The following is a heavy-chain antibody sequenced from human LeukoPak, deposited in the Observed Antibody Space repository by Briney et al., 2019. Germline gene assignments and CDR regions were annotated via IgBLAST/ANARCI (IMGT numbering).Heavy chain of an antibody. J-gene: IGHJ4*02. CDR3: GRGSSGYYYLPDY. D-gene: IGHD3-22*01. CDR2: IYYSGST. Sequence: SETLSLTCTVSGGSISSYYWSWIRQPPGKGLEWIGYIYYSGSTNYNPSLKSRVTISVDTSKNQFSLKLSSVTAADTAVYYCGRGSSGYYYLPDYWGQGTLVTVSS. CDR1: GGSISSYY. V-gene: IGHV4-59*01.